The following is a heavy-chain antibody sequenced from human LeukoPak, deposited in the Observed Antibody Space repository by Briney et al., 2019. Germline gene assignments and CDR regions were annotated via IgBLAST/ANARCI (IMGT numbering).Heavy chain of an antibody. V-gene: IGHV5-51*01. CDR1: GSTFTSYW. D-gene: IGHD3-10*01. Sequence: TGESLQISCQGSGSTFTSYWIGWARPLPGKGLEWMGIIYPGDSDTRYSPSFQGQVTISADKSISTAYLQWSSLKASDTAMYYCARHNPTMGFDGVRDAFDIWGQGTMVTVSS. J-gene: IGHJ3*02. CDR2: IYPGDSDT. CDR3: ARHNPTMGFDGVRDAFDI.